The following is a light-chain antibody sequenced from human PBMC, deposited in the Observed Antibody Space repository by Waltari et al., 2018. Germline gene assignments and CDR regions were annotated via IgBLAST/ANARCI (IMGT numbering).Light chain of an antibody. CDR1: QSITNH. CDR3: QQSFSTLGFT. J-gene: IGKJ3*01. V-gene: IGKV1-39*01. CDR2: AAS. Sequence: DIQMTQSPSSLSASVGDRVTITCRASQSITNHLNWYQQKPGKAPKLLIYAASILESGVPSRFSGSGSGTDFTLTISTLQPEDFATYYCQQSFSTLGFTFGPGTRVEIK.